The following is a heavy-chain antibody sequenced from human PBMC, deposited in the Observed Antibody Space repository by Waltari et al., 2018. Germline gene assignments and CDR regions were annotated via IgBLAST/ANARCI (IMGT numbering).Heavy chain of an antibody. V-gene: IGHV3-74*01. D-gene: IGHD2-2*01. CDR3: AREYCSSTSCYYAFDI. J-gene: IGHJ3*02. Sequence: EVQLVESGGGLVQPGGSLRLSCAASGFTFSSYWMHWVRQAQGKGLGRVSRIKTDGSSTIYANTVKCRFTITRDNAKNTLYLQMNSLRAEDTAVYCCAREYCSSTSCYYAFDIWGQGTMVTVSS. CDR2: IKTDGSST. CDR1: GFTFSSYW.